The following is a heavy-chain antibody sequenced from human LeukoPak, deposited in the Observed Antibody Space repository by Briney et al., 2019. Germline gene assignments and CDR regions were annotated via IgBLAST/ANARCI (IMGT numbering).Heavy chain of an antibody. CDR3: ARLDGNYSGYFDY. D-gene: IGHD1-26*01. V-gene: IGHV5-51*01. J-gene: IGHJ4*02. CDR1: GYSFTIYW. CDR2: IYPGDSDT. Sequence: GESLEISCKGSGYSFTIYWIGWVRQIPGKGLEWMGIIYPGDSDTRYSPSFQGQVTLSVDKSISTAYLQWSSLKASDTAMYYCARLDGNYSGYFDYWGQGTLVTVSS.